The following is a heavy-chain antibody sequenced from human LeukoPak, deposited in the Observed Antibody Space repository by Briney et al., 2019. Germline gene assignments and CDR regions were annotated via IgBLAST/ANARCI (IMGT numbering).Heavy chain of an antibody. CDR1: GGSISSHY. CDR2: IYYSGST. J-gene: IGHJ5*02. D-gene: IGHD5-12*01. Sequence: PSETLSLTCTVSGGSISSHYWSWIRQPPGKGLEWIGYIYYSGSTNYNPSLKSRVTISVDTSKNLFSLKLSSVTAADTAVYYCARGRGGYNNWFDPWGQGTLVTVSS. V-gene: IGHV4-59*11. CDR3: ARGRGGYNNWFDP.